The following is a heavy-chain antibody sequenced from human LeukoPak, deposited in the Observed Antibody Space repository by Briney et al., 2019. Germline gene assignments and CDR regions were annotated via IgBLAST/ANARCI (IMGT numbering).Heavy chain of an antibody. Sequence: GRSLRLSCAASGFTFSTYGMHWVRQAPGKGLEWVAVIWYDGSDEYYADTVKGRFTISRDNSKNTMYLQMNSLRAEDTAVYFCARAWIQGVFDYWGQGALVTVSS. D-gene: IGHD5-18*01. CDR3: ARAWIQGVFDY. CDR2: IWYDGSDE. CDR1: GFTFSTYG. J-gene: IGHJ4*02. V-gene: IGHV3-33*01.